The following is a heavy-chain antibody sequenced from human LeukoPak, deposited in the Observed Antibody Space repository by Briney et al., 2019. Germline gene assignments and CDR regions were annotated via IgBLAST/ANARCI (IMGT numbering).Heavy chain of an antibody. CDR1: GFTFSNFA. V-gene: IGHV3-23*01. CDR3: AKMVHTEQWLVPFDY. J-gene: IGHJ4*02. D-gene: IGHD6-19*01. Sequence: GGSLRLSCAASGFTFSNFAMNWVRQAPGKGLEWVSTISGSGGSTYYADSVKGRFTISRDNSKNTLYPQMNSLRAEDTAVYYCAKMVHTEQWLVPFDYWGQGTLVTVSS. CDR2: ISGSGGST.